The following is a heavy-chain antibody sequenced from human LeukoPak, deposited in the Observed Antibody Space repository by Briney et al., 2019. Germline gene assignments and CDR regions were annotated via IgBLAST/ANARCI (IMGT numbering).Heavy chain of an antibody. CDR1: GFTFSSYW. CDR2: IKQDGSEK. V-gene: IGHV3-7*01. CDR3: AKDQSSSSSGFDY. D-gene: IGHD6-6*01. Sequence: GGSLRLSCAASGFTFSSYWMSWVRQAPGKGLEWVANIKQDGSEKYYVDSVKGRFTISRDNAKNSLYLQMNSLRAEDTAVYYCAKDQSSSSSGFDYWGQGTLVTVSS. J-gene: IGHJ4*02.